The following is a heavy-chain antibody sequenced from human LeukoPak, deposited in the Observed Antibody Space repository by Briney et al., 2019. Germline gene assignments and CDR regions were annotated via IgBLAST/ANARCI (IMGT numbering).Heavy chain of an antibody. V-gene: IGHV4-30-4*01. CDR3: ARGVIGYYDSSGFDY. J-gene: IGHJ4*02. Sequence: SQTLSLTCTVSGGSISSGDYYWSWIRQPPGKGLEWIGYIYYSGSTYYNPSLKSRVTISVDTSKNQFSLKLSSVTAADTAVYYCARGVIGYYDSSGFDYWGQGTLVTVSS. D-gene: IGHD3-22*01. CDR1: GGSISSGDYY. CDR2: IYYSGST.